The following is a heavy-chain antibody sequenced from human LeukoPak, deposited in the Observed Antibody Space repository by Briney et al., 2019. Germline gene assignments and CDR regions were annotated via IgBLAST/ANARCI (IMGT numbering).Heavy chain of an antibody. CDR1: GGTFSRCA. J-gene: IGHJ3*02. V-gene: IGHV1-2*06. Sequence: ASVKVSCKASGGTFSRCALSWVRQAPGQGLEWMGRINPNSGGTNYAQKFQGRVTMTRDTSISTAYMELSRLRSDDTAVYYCLESSDAFDIWGQGTMVTVSS. CDR2: INPNSGGT. CDR3: LESSDAFDI.